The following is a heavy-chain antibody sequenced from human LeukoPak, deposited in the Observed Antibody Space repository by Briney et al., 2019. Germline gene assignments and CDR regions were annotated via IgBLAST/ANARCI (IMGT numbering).Heavy chain of an antibody. D-gene: IGHD2-8*01. J-gene: IGHJ4*02. CDR3: SRENGAFSPFGF. CDR1: GGSISSYY. CDR2: IYYSGST. Sequence: SETLSLTCTVPGGSISSYYWTWIRQPPGKGLEWIGYIYYSGSTSYNPSLMSRVTFSVDKPKNQLSLNLSSVTAADTAVYYCSRENGAFSPFGFWGQGTLVTVPS. V-gene: IGHV4-59*12.